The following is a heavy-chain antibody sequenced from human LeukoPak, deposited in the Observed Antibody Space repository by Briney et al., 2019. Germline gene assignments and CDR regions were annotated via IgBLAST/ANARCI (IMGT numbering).Heavy chain of an antibody. D-gene: IGHD2-8*01. CDR2: IRSKANSYAT. Sequence: PGGSLRLSCAASGFTFSGSAMHWVRQASGKGLEWVGRIRSKANSYATAYAASVKGRFTISRDDSKNTAYLQMNSLKTEDTAVYYCTRDIVLMVYALWGQGTLVTASS. CDR3: TRDIVLMVYAL. V-gene: IGHV3-73*01. CDR1: GFTFSGSA. J-gene: IGHJ4*02.